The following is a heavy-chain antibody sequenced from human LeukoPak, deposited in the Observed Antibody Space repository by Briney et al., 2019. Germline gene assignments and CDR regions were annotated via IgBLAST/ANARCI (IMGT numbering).Heavy chain of an antibody. J-gene: IGHJ3*02. Sequence: SETLSLTCTVSGGSISNYYWSWIRQPAGKGLEWIGRFYTSGSTNYNPSLKSRVTMSVDTSKNQISLKLSSVTAADTAVYYCARRDSGSSSRAFDIWGQGTIVTVSS. CDR3: ARRDSGSSSRAFDI. V-gene: IGHV4-4*07. D-gene: IGHD1-26*01. CDR2: FYTSGST. CDR1: GGSISNYY.